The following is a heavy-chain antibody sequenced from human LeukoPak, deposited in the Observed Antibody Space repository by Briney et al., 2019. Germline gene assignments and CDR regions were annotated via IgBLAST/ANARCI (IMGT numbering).Heavy chain of an antibody. J-gene: IGHJ4*02. CDR2: IYTSGST. CDR3: AREGIVGATLDY. Sequence: SETLSLTCTVPGGSISSGSYYWSWIRQPAGKGLEWIGRIYTSGSTNYNPSLKSRVTISVDTSKNQFSLKLSSVTAADTAVYYCAREGIVGATLDYWGQGTLVTVSS. V-gene: IGHV4-61*02. CDR1: GGSISSGSYY. D-gene: IGHD1-26*01.